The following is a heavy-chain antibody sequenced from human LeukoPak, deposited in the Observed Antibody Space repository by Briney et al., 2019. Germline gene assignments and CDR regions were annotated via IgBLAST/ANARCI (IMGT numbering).Heavy chain of an antibody. CDR2: INHSGST. CDR1: GGSFSGYY. D-gene: IGHD3-10*01. V-gene: IGHV4-34*01. CDR3: ARTRYYYNSRSYGAPYYFDY. Sequence: PSETLSLTCAVYGGSFSGYYWSWIRQPPGRGPEWIGEINHSGSTNYNPSLKSRVTISVDTSKNQFSLKLTSVTAADTAVYYCARTRYYYNSRSYGAPYYFDYWGQGTLVTVSS. J-gene: IGHJ4*02.